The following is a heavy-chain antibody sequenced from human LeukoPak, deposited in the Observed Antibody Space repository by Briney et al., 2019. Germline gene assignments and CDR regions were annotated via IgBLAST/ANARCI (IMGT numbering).Heavy chain of an antibody. D-gene: IGHD3-22*01. V-gene: IGHV4-59*02. CDR1: GGAVSGYY. Sequence: SETLSLTCIVSGGAVSGYYWSWIRQPPGKGLEWIGYIYYSGSTDYNPSLKSRLTISIDTSKNQFSLRPSSVTAADPAVYYCARVGDSSGYSVFDCWGQGTLVTVSS. J-gene: IGHJ4*02. CDR3: ARVGDSSGYSVFDC. CDR2: IYYSGST.